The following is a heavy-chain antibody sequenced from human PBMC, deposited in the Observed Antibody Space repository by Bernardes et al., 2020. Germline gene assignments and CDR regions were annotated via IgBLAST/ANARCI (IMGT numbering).Heavy chain of an antibody. Sequence: SQTLSLTCAISGDSVSSNSAAWNWIRQSPSRGLEWLGSTYYRSKWYNDYAVSVKSRITINPDTSKNQFSLQLNSVTPEDTAVYYLARDTSHDFWSGYYGWFDPWGQGTLVTVSS. CDR2: TYYRSKWYN. D-gene: IGHD3-3*01. V-gene: IGHV6-1*01. CDR3: ARDTSHDFWSGYYGWFDP. CDR1: GDSVSSNSAA. J-gene: IGHJ5*02.